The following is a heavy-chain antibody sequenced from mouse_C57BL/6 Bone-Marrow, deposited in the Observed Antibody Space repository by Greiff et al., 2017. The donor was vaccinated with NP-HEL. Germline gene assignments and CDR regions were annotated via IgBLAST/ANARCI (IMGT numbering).Heavy chain of an antibody. D-gene: IGHD4-1*01. J-gene: IGHJ1*03. V-gene: IGHV2-5*01. Sequence: VKLQESGPGLVQPSQSLSITCTVSGFSLTSYGVHWVRQSPGKGLEWLGVIWRGGSTDYNAAFMSRLSITKDNSKSQVFFKMNSLQADDTAIYYCAKMDWDGWYFDVWGTGTTVTVSS. CDR1: GFSLTSYG. CDR2: IWRGGST. CDR3: AKMDWDGWYFDV.